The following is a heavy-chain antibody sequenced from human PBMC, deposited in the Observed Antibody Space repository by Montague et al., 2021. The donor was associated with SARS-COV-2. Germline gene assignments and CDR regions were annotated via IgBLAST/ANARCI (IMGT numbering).Heavy chain of an antibody. CDR2: VSRSGDTT. Sequence: SLRFSCAASGFSFSAFGMTWVRQAPGKGLEWVSTVSRSGDTTYYADSVKGRFTISRDNSKTTLDLQMNSLRAEDTAIYYCAKHMTTGLHAFHIWGQGTMVTVSS. V-gene: IGHV3-23*01. J-gene: IGHJ3*02. D-gene: IGHD4-11*01. CDR3: AKHMTTGLHAFHI. CDR1: GFSFSAFG.